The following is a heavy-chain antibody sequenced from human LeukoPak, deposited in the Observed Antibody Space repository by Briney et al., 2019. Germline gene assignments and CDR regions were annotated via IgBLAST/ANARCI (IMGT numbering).Heavy chain of an antibody. CDR3: TTDLQYYDSSGYNDY. Sequence: GGSLRLSCAASGFTFSNAWMSWVRQAPGKGLEWVGRIKSKTDGGTTDYAAPVKGRFTISRDDSKNTLYLQMNSLKTEDAAVYYCTTDLQYYDSSGYNDYWGQGTLVTVSS. CDR2: IKSKTDGGTT. V-gene: IGHV3-15*01. J-gene: IGHJ4*02. D-gene: IGHD3-22*01. CDR1: GFTFSNAW.